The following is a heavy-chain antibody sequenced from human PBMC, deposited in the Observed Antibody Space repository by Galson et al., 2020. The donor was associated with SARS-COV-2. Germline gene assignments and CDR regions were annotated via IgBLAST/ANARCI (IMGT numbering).Heavy chain of an antibody. CDR1: GGSISSHY. CDR2: INYSGST. D-gene: IGHD3-3*01. V-gene: IGHV4-59*11. CDR3: ARGRITIFGVVVYVDV. J-gene: IGHJ6*03. Sequence: SETLSLTCTVSGGSISSHYWSWIRQPPGKGLEWIGYINYSGSTNYNPSLKSRVTISVDTSKNQFSLKLSSVTAADTAVYYCARGRITIFGVVVYVDVWGKGTTVTVSS.